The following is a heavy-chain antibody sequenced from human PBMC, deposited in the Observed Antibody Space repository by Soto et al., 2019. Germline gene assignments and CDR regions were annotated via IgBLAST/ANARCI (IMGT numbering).Heavy chain of an antibody. CDR3: AGGGAGRFLEGLPYYYYGMDV. D-gene: IGHD3-3*01. Sequence: SVKVSCKASGGTFSSYAISWVRQAPGQGLEWMGGFIPIFGTANYAQKFQGRVTITADKSTSTAYMELSSLRSEDTAVYYCAGGGAGRFLEGLPYYYYGMDVWGQGTTVTVSS. V-gene: IGHV1-69*06. CDR1: GGTFSSYA. CDR2: FIPIFGTA. J-gene: IGHJ6*02.